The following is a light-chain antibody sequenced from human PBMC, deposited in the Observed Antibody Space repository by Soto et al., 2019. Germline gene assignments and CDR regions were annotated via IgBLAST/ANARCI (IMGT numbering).Light chain of an antibody. CDR1: SSDVGGYNY. CDR3: SSYAGSSNV. V-gene: IGLV2-8*01. Sequence: HSVLTQPPSASGSTGQSVAISCTGTSSDVGGYNYVSGYQQHPGKAPKLMIYEVNKRPSGVPDRFSGSKSGNTASLTVSGLQAEDEADYYCSSYAGSSNVFGTGTKLTVL. J-gene: IGLJ1*01. CDR2: EVN.